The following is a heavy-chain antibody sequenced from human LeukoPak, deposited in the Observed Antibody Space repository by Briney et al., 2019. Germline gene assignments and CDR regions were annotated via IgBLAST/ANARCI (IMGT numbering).Heavy chain of an antibody. CDR1: GGSISSGGYS. CDR3: ARVPIVVVTASYYFDY. D-gene: IGHD2-21*02. J-gene: IGHJ4*02. Sequence: SETLSLTCAVSGGSISSGGYSWSWIRQPPGKGLEWIGYIYHSGSTNYNPSLKSRVTISVDTSKNQFSLKLSSVTAADTAVYYCARVPIVVVTASYYFDYWGQGTLVTVSS. CDR2: IYHSGST. V-gene: IGHV4-30-2*01.